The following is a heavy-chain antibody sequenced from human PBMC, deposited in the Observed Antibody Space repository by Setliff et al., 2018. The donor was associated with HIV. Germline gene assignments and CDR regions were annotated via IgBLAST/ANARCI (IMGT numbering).Heavy chain of an antibody. Sequence: GGSLRLSCGASGFTFSSYDFHWVRQPAGKGLEWVSAIGSRADTYYSGSVKGRFTIFRDNAKNSLYLQMNSLRAEDTAAYYCARAMYHYGPGSYYAWGQGTLVTVSS. CDR3: ARAMYHYGPGSYYA. V-gene: IGHV3-13*01. J-gene: IGHJ5*02. CDR1: GFTFSSYD. CDR2: IGSRADT. D-gene: IGHD3-10*01.